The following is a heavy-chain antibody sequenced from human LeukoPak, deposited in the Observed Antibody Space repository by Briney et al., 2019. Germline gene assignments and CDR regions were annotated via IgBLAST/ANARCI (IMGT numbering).Heavy chain of an antibody. Sequence: SETLSLTCAVYGGSFSGYYWSWIRQPPGKGLEWIGEINHSGSTNYNPSLKSRVTISVDTSKNQFSLKLSSVTAADTAVYYCARHVLQRYCSSTSCYWRPFDLWGQGTLVTVSS. V-gene: IGHV4-34*01. D-gene: IGHD2-2*01. J-gene: IGHJ5*02. CDR2: INHSGST. CDR3: ARHVLQRYCSSTSCYWRPFDL. CDR1: GGSFSGYY.